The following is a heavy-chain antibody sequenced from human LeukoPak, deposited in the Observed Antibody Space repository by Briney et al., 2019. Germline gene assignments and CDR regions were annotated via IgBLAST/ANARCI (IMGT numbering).Heavy chain of an antibody. V-gene: IGHV3-30*18. J-gene: IGHJ3*02. CDR2: ISYDGSNK. CDR1: GFTFSSYG. CDR3: AKGIRRSYSRGAFDI. Sequence: KPGGSLRLSCAASGFTFSSYGMHWVRQAPGKGLEWVAVISYDGSNKYYADSVKGRFTISRDNSKNTLYLQMNSLRAEDTAVYYCAKGIRRSYSRGAFDIWGQGTMVTVSS. D-gene: IGHD1-26*01.